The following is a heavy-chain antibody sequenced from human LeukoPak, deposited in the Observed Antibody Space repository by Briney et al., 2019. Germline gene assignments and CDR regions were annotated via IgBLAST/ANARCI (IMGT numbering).Heavy chain of an antibody. CDR3: AKVQTPYYDFWSGSPGDYYYMDV. CDR1: GFTFSSYA. D-gene: IGHD3-3*01. Sequence: GGSLRLSCAASGFTFSSYAMSWVRQAPGKGLEWVSAISGSGGSTYYADSVKGRFTISRDNSKNTLYLQMNSLRAEDTTVYYCAKVQTPYYDFWSGSPGDYYYMDVWGKGTTVTVSS. J-gene: IGHJ6*03. CDR2: ISGSGGST. V-gene: IGHV3-23*01.